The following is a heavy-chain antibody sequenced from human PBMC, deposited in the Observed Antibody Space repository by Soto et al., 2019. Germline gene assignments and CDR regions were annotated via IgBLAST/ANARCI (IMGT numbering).Heavy chain of an antibody. D-gene: IGHD1-26*01. CDR2: MNTDGRIT. V-gene: IGHV3-74*01. CDR3: ARNGVGPDGETGF. J-gene: IGHJ4*01. Sequence: GGSLRLSCVASGFTFSSHWMHWVRQAPGKGLVWVSRMNTDGRITSYVDSVKGRFTISRDNAKNTLYLQMNSLRTEDTAVYYCARNGVGPDGETGFWGLGIRVTVSS. CDR1: GFTFSSHW.